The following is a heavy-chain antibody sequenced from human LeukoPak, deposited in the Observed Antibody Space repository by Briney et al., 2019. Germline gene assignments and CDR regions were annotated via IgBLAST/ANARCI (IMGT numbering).Heavy chain of an antibody. CDR2: INPNSGGT. D-gene: IGHD3-22*01. V-gene: IGHV1-2*02. CDR3: ARGGYHDSSGSTVN. J-gene: IGHJ4*02. Sequence: ASVKVSCKASGYTFIGYYMHWVRQAPGQGLEWMGWINPNSGGTNYVQKFQGRVTMTRDTSISTAYMELSRLRSDDTAVYYCARGGYHDSSGSTVNWGQGTLVTVSS. CDR1: GYTFIGYY.